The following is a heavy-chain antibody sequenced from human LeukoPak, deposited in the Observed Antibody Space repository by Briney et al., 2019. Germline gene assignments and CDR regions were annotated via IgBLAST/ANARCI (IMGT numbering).Heavy chain of an antibody. Sequence: GGSLRLSCAASEFTFSHYGVHWVRQAPGKGLEWVAFIRYDGSDKYYADSVKGRFTISRDNSKNTLYLQTNSLRAEDTAMYYCAKDWEAWGQGTLVTVSS. CDR1: EFTFSHYG. D-gene: IGHD1-26*01. CDR2: IRYDGSDK. V-gene: IGHV3-30*02. J-gene: IGHJ5*02. CDR3: AKDWEA.